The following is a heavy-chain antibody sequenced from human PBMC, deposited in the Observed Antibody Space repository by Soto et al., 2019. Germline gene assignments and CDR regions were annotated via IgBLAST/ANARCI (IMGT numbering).Heavy chain of an antibody. D-gene: IGHD3-10*01. CDR2: ISGTGGGT. V-gene: IGHV3-23*01. CDR3: AKRAFYGSGIPNYYGMDV. Sequence: GGSLRLSCAASGFTFSSYSMHWVRQAPGKGLEWVSGISGTGGGTNNADSAKGRFTTSRDNSKNTLYLQMNSLRAEDTAVYYCAKRAFYGSGIPNYYGMDVWGQGTAVTVSS. J-gene: IGHJ6*02. CDR1: GFTFSSYS.